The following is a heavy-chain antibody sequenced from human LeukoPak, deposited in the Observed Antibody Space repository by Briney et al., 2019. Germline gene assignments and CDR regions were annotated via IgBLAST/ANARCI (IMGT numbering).Heavy chain of an antibody. V-gene: IGHV3-30*02. D-gene: IGHD2-21*02. CDR2: VRSNGNDK. CDR1: EFTFSNYG. CDR3: ATAGLDY. J-gene: IGHJ4*02. Sequence: GGSLRLSCAASEFTFSNYGMHWVRQVPGKGLEWVTFVRSNGNDKYYADSVKGRFTISRDNSRNTLYLQMNSLRAEDTAIYYCATAGLDYWGQGSLVTVSS.